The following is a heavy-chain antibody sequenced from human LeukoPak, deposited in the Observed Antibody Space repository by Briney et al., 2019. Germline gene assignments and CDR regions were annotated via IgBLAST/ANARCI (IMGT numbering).Heavy chain of an antibody. CDR2: MNPNSGNT. Sequence: ASVKVSCKASGYTFTSYDINWVRQATGQGLEWMGWMNPNSGNTGYAQKFQGRVTMTRDTSISTAYMELSRLRSDDTAVYYCAREGYCSSTSCYWFDPRGQGTLVTVSS. CDR3: AREGYCSSTSCYWFDP. D-gene: IGHD2-2*01. J-gene: IGHJ5*02. CDR1: GYTFTSYD. V-gene: IGHV1-8*01.